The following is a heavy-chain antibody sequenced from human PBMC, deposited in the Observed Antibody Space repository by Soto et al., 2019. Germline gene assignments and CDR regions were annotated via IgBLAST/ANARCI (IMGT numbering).Heavy chain of an antibody. J-gene: IGHJ6*02. CDR1: GGTFSSYA. D-gene: IGHD1-26*01. Sequence: QVQLVQSGAEVKKPGSSVKVSCKASGGTFSSYAISWVRQAPGQGLEWMGGIIPIFGTADYAQKFQGRVTITADESTSTAYSERSSLRSEDTAVYYCAGHSGSSPEGRYYYGMDVWGQGTTVTVSS. CDR2: IIPIFGTA. CDR3: AGHSGSSPEGRYYYGMDV. V-gene: IGHV1-69*12.